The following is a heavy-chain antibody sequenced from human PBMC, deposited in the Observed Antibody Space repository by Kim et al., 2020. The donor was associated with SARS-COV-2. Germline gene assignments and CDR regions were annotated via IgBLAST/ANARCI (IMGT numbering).Heavy chain of an antibody. D-gene: IGHD5-18*01. CDR1: GFTVSSNY. V-gene: IGHV3-53*01. J-gene: IGHJ3*02. CDR3: ARDRSLRGYSYGNDAFDI. Sequence: GGSLRLSCAASGFTVSSNYMSWVRQAPGKGLEWVSVIYSGGSTYYADSVKGRFTISRDNSKNTLYLQMNSLRAEDTAVYYCARDRSLRGYSYGNDAFDIWGQGTMVTVSS. CDR2: IYSGGST.